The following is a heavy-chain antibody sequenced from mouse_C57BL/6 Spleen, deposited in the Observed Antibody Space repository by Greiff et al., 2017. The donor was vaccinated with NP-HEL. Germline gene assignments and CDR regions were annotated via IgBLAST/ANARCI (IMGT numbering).Heavy chain of an antibody. J-gene: IGHJ2*01. CDR2: ISDGGSYT. D-gene: IGHD2-4*01. CDR3: ARDGKDYDLFFDY. V-gene: IGHV5-4*01. Sequence: EVQVVESGGGLVKPGGSLKLSCAASGFTFSSYAMSWVRQTPEKRLEWVATISDGGSYTYYPDNVKGRFTISRDNAKNNLYLQMSHLKSEDTAMYYCARDGKDYDLFFDYWGQGTTLTVSS. CDR1: GFTFSSYA.